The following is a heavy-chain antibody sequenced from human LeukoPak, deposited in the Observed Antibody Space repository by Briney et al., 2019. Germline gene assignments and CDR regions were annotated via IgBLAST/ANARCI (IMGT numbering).Heavy chain of an antibody. CDR1: GGSFSGYY. D-gene: IGHD3-10*01. V-gene: IGHV4-34*01. Sequence: PSETLSLTCAVYGGSFSGYYWSWIRQPPGKGLEWIGEINHSGSTNYNPSLKSRVTISVDTSKNQFSLKLSSVTAADTAVYYCARVRGPGFDYWGQGTLVTVSS. CDR3: ARVRGPGFDY. J-gene: IGHJ4*02. CDR2: INHSGST.